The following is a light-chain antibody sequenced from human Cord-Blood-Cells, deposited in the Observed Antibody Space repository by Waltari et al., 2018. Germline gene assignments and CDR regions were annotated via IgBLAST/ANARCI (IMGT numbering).Light chain of an antibody. J-gene: IGLJ2*01. CDR1: SSAVGGYNY. CDR3: SSYAGSNNLV. V-gene: IGLV2-8*01. CDR2: EVS. Sequence: QSALTQPPSASGSPGQSVTISSTGTSSAVGGYNYVPWYQQHPGKAPKLMIYEVSKRPSGVPDRFSGSKSGNTASLTVSGLQAEDEADYYCSSYAGSNNLVFGGGTKLTVL.